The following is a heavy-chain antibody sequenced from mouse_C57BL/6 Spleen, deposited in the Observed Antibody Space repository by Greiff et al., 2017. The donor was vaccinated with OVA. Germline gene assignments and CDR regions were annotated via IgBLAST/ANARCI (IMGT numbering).Heavy chain of an antibody. Sequence: QVQLQQSGPELVKPGASVKLSCKASGYTFTSYDINWVKQRPGQGLEWIGWIYPRDGSTTYNEKFKGKATLTVDTSSSTAYMELHSLTSEDSAVYFCARERTTVVLDYWGQGTTLTVSS. D-gene: IGHD1-1*01. V-gene: IGHV1-85*01. CDR1: GYTFTSYD. CDR3: ARERTTVVLDY. J-gene: IGHJ2*01. CDR2: IYPRDGST.